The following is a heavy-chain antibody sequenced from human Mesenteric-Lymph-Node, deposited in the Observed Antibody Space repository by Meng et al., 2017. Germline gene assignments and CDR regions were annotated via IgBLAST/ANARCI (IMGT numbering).Heavy chain of an antibody. V-gene: IGHV3-48*03. J-gene: IGHJ6*02. CDR1: GFTFDDYA. CDR3: ARDLSYGPYYGMDV. CDR2: ISSSGSTI. Sequence: GGSLRLSCAASGFTFDDYAMHRVRQAPGKGLEWVSYISSSGSTIYYADSVKGRFTISRDNAKNSLYLQMNSLRAEDTAVYYCARDLSYGPYYGMDVWGQGTTVTVSS. D-gene: IGHD5-18*01.